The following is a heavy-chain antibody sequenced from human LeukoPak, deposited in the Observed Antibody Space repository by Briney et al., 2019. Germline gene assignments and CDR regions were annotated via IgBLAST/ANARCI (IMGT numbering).Heavy chain of an antibody. D-gene: IGHD2-2*01. CDR3: ARDLFSCTINSCYVY. J-gene: IGHJ4*02. V-gene: IGHV3-7*01. Sequence: GGSLRLSCAASGFTFSSSWMSWVRQAPGKGLEWVANIIEDGSAQYYVGSVRGRFTISRDNAKNLLYLQMNSLRGEDTAVYYCARDLFSCTINSCYVYWGQETLVTVSS. CDR1: GFTFSSSW. CDR2: IIEDGSAQ.